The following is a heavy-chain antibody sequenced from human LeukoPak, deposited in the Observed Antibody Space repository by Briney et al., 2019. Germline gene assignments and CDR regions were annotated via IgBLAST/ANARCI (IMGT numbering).Heavy chain of an antibody. Sequence: PSETLSLTCTVSGGSISSYYWSWFRQPPGKGLEWIGYIYTSGSTNYNPSLKSRVTISVDTSKNQFSLKLSSVTAADTAVYYCARAWYSSSWYYFDYWGQGTLVTVSS. D-gene: IGHD6-13*01. V-gene: IGHV4-4*09. CDR2: IYTSGST. CDR3: ARAWYSSSWYYFDY. CDR1: GGSISSYY. J-gene: IGHJ4*02.